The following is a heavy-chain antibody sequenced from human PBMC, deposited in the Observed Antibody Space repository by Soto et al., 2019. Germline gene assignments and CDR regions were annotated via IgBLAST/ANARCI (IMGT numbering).Heavy chain of an antibody. CDR2: IINNGGDT. V-gene: IGHV3-23*01. CDR3: AKGISRYYYGMDV. Sequence: PGGALRLSCAASGFTFSSYAMSWVRQAPGKGLQWISAIINNGGDTYYAASVKGRFTISRDNSKNTLYLEMNSLRADDTAVYYCAKGISRYYYGMDVWGQGTTVTVSS. CDR1: GFTFSSYA. D-gene: IGHD3-3*01. J-gene: IGHJ6*02.